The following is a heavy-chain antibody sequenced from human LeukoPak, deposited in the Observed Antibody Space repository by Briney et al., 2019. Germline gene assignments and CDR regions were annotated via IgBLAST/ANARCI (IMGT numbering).Heavy chain of an antibody. Sequence: SVKVSCKASGGTFSSYAISWVRQAPGQGLEWMGGIIPIFGTANYAQKFQGRVTITADESTSTACMELSSLRSEDTAVYYCAIPRTLYSSSWYYFDYWGQGTLVTVSS. D-gene: IGHD6-13*01. J-gene: IGHJ4*02. CDR2: IIPIFGTA. CDR1: GGTFSSYA. CDR3: AIPRTLYSSSWYYFDY. V-gene: IGHV1-69*13.